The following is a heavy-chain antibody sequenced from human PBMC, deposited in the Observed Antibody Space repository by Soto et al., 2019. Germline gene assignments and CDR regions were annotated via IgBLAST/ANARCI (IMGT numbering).Heavy chain of an antibody. Sequence: ASVKVSCKASGYTFTSYGISWVRQAPGQGLEWMGWISAYNGNTNYAQKLQGRVTMTTDTSTSTAYMELRSLRSDDTAVYYCAREWFGELLDAFYIWGQGTMVTVSS. D-gene: IGHD3-10*01. CDR2: ISAYNGNT. J-gene: IGHJ3*02. CDR3: AREWFGELLDAFYI. CDR1: GYTFTSYG. V-gene: IGHV1-18*01.